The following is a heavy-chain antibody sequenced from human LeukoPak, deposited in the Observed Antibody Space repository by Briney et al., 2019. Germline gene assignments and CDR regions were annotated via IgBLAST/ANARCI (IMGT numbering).Heavy chain of an antibody. Sequence: GGSLRLSCAASGFTFSSYAMSWVRQAPGKGLEWVSGISGSGDSTYSADSVKGRFTISRDNSKNTLYLQMNSLRAEETAVYYCAKEVGFYNAFTKYFDYWGQGTLVTVSS. J-gene: IGHJ4*02. CDR3: AKEVGFYNAFTKYFDY. V-gene: IGHV3-23*01. CDR1: GFTFSSYA. D-gene: IGHD1-26*01. CDR2: ISGSGDST.